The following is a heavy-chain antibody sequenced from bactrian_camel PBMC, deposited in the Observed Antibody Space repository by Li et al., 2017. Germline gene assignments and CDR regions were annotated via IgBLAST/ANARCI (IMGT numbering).Heavy chain of an antibody. CDR1: GGSYMSNC. CDR2: MYTGGGRT. D-gene: IGHD2*01. Sequence: HVQLVESGGGLVQPGGSLRLSCAASGGSYMSNCMAWFRQAPGKGREGVAAMYTGGGRTFYADSVKGRFTVSEDNAKNTLYLQMNSLKPEDTAMYYCAADGPREKDGRRYCPAAAEFRYWGQGTQVTVS. V-gene: IGHV3S1*01. CDR3: AADGPREKDGRRYCPAAAEFRY. J-gene: IGHJ6*01.